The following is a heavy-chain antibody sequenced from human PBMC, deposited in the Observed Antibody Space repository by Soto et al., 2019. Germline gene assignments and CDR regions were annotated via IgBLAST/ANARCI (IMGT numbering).Heavy chain of an antibody. V-gene: IGHV3-30*04. Sequence: QVQLVESGGGVVQPVRSLSLSCAASGFTLSSYAVHWVRQAPGKGLEWVAVMSFDGSKASHADSVKGRFTISRDNSKNTVSLQMNSLRVADSAVYYCARGPPGVVPGAIGSGGMDVWGQGTTVTVSS. J-gene: IGHJ6*02. D-gene: IGHD2-2*01. CDR1: GFTLSSYA. CDR3: ARGPPGVVPGAIGSGGMDV. CDR2: MSFDGSKA.